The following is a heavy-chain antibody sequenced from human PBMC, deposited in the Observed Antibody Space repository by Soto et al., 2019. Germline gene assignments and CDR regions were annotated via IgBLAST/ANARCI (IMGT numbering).Heavy chain of an antibody. J-gene: IGHJ6*02. V-gene: IGHV1-18*01. Sequence: QVHLMQSGAEVKKPGASVKVSCKASGYTFTTYGISWARQAPGLGLEWMGWISPYNDDTVYAQNLQGRVTMTTDTFARIAYMQLSSLTPDDTAVYFCAREGLYAGSGKYSYVYSPPRYYGMDVWGQGTTVTVSS. CDR3: AREGLYAGSGKYSYVYSPPRYYGMDV. CDR2: ISPYNDDT. D-gene: IGHD5-18*01. CDR1: GYTFTTYG.